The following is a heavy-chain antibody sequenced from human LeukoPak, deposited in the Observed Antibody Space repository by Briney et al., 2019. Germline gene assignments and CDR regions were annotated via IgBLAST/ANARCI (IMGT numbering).Heavy chain of an antibody. CDR1: GASISSGGDY. Sequence: SQTLSLTCTVSGASISSGGDYWTWIRQHPGKGLEWIGYIYYSRSTSYNPSLKSRVTISGDTSKNQISLRLSSVTAADTAVYYCARDPAWGGYFYGMDVWGQGTTVTVSS. D-gene: IGHD2-2*03. CDR2: IYYSRST. V-gene: IGHV4-31*03. J-gene: IGHJ6*02. CDR3: ARDPAWGGYFYGMDV.